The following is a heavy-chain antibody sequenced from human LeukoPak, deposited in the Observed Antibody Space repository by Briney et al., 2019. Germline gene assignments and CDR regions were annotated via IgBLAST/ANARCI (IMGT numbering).Heavy chain of an antibody. D-gene: IGHD1-20*01. Sequence: GGSLRLSCAASGFSFSSDGIHWVRPAPGKGLEWLAHINHDGSSKYYADSVRGRFTVSRDNSKNTLYWEMSSLRAEDTAVYFCAKGITGTSFYFDYWGQGTLVTVSS. CDR2: INHDGSSK. CDR1: GFSFSSDG. J-gene: IGHJ4*02. CDR3: AKGITGTSFYFDY. V-gene: IGHV3-30*02.